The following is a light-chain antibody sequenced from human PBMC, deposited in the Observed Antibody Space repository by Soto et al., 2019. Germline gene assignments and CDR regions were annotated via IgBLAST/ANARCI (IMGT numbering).Light chain of an antibody. CDR3: SSYASSSTPHVV. J-gene: IGLJ2*01. Sequence: QSVLTQPASVSGSPGQSITISCTGTSSDVGGYNYVSWYQQDPGKAPKLMIYDVSNRPSGVSNRFSGSKSGNTASLTISGLQAEDEADYYCSSYASSSTPHVVFGGGTKLTV. CDR1: SSDVGGYNY. CDR2: DVS. V-gene: IGLV2-14*01.